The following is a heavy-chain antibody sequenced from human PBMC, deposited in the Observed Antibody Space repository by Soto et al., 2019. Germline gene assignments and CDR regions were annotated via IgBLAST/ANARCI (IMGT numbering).Heavy chain of an antibody. CDR3: VNHVIRGGA. V-gene: IGHV1-46*03. D-gene: IGHD3-10*01. CDR1: GYTFTSYY. CDR2: INPSGGST. Sequence: GASVKVSCKASGYTFTSYYMHWVRQAPGQGLEWMGIINPSGGSTSYAQKFQGRATVTRDTSTSTVYMELGSLRSEDTAVYYCVNHVIRGGAWGQGTLVTVSS. J-gene: IGHJ4*02.